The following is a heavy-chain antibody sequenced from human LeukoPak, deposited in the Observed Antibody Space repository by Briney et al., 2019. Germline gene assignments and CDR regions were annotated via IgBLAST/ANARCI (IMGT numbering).Heavy chain of an antibody. Sequence: SETLSLTCTVSGGSIRSYYWSWIRQPPGKGLEWIGYIYYSGSTNYNPSLKSRVTISVDTSKNQFSLKLSSVTAADTAVYYCATADDSSGYYYDGGFDYWGQGTLVSVSS. CDR2: IYYSGST. CDR1: GGSIRSYY. CDR3: ATADDSSGYYYDGGFDY. D-gene: IGHD3-22*01. J-gene: IGHJ4*02. V-gene: IGHV4-59*01.